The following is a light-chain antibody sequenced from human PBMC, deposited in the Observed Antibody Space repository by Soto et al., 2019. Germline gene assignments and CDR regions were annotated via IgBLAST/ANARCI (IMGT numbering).Light chain of an antibody. J-gene: IGKJ1*01. CDR3: QHHNSYSQT. CDR2: GAS. Sequence: DIHLAQSPPTLSASVGDRVTITCRASQSIRYYLAWYQQMPGKAPKLLIYGASSLQSGVPSRFSGSGSGTEFTLTISSLQPDDFATYFCQHHNSYSQTFGQGT. V-gene: IGKV1-5*01. CDR1: QSIRYY.